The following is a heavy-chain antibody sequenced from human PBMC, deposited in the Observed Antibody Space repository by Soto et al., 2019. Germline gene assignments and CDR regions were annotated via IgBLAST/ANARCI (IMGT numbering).Heavy chain of an antibody. V-gene: IGHV2-5*02. Sequence: QITLKESGPTLVKPTQTLTPTCTFSGFSLITRGVGVGWIRQPPGKALEGLALIYWDDDKRYSPSLQSRLSITKDTSKNQLVLTMTNVDPVDTATYYCAHIPKYYQYDWFDPWGEGTLVSVSS. CDR2: IYWDDDK. CDR1: GFSLITRGVG. J-gene: IGHJ5*02. D-gene: IGHD3-16*01. CDR3: AHIPKYYQYDWFDP.